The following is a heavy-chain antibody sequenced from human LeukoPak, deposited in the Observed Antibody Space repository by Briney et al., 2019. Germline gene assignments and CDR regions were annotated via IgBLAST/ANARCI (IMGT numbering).Heavy chain of an antibody. D-gene: IGHD1-26*01. J-gene: IGHJ4*02. Sequence: SETLSLTCTVSGGSLSPYYWNWIRQPPGKGLEWIANIYYSGITNYNPSLKSRVTISVDTSKDQFSLKLSSVTAADTAVYYCATIRNSGSYLFDYWGQGTLVTVSS. CDR3: ATIRNSGSYLFDY. CDR1: GGSLSPYY. CDR2: IYYSGIT. V-gene: IGHV4-59*12.